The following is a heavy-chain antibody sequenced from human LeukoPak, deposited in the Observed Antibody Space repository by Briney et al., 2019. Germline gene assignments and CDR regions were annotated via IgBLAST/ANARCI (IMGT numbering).Heavy chain of an antibody. J-gene: IGHJ6*02. CDR2: ISGSGGST. CDR1: GFTFSSYA. Sequence: GGSLRLSCAASGFTFSSYAMSWVRQAPGKGLEWVSAISGSGGSTYYADSVKGRFTISRDNAKNSLYLQMNSLRAEDTAVYYCARTGLGYGMDVWGQGTTVTVSS. V-gene: IGHV3-23*01. D-gene: IGHD3-16*01. CDR3: ARTGLGYGMDV.